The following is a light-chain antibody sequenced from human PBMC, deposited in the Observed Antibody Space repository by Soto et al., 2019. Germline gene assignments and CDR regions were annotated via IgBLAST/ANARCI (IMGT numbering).Light chain of an antibody. CDR2: EDY. CDR1: SSDIGSYDR. J-gene: IGLJ2*01. CDR3: CSYAGSNIFAV. Sequence: QSALTQPASVSGSPGQSITISCTGTSSDIGSYDRVSWYQWHPGKAPKLIIYEDYRRPSQISNRFSGSKSGNTASLTISGLQVEYEADYYCCSYAGSNIFAVFGGGTKLTVL. V-gene: IGLV2-23*01.